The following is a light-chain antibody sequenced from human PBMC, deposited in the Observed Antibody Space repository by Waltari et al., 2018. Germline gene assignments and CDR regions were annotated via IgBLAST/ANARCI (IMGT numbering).Light chain of an antibody. CDR1: ALPKDD. J-gene: IGLJ3*02. V-gene: IGLV3-25*03. CDR2: KDT. Sequence: SYELPQPPPVSVSPGQTARITCAGQALPKDDAQWYPQKPGRVPVLVMYKDTERPSGIPERFSGSTSGTTVTLTIGGVQAEDEADYCCQSADTSGSWVFGGGTKLAVL. CDR3: QSADTSGSWV.